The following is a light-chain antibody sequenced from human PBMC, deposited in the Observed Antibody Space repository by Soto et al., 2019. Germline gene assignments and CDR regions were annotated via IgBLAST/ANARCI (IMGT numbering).Light chain of an antibody. V-gene: IGKV3-20*01. J-gene: IGKJ1*01. Sequence: EIVLTQSPGTLSLSPGERATLSCRASQSVSSSFLAWYQQKPGQAPRLLIYGASSRATGIPDRFSGSGSGTHFTLTIRRLEPEDFAVYYCQQYGSSTPWTFGQGTKVEIK. CDR3: QQYGSSTPWT. CDR2: GAS. CDR1: QSVSSSF.